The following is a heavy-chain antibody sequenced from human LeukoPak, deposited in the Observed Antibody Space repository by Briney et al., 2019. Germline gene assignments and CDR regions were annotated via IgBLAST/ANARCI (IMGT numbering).Heavy chain of an antibody. J-gene: IGHJ4*02. V-gene: IGHV4-38-2*01. Sequence: SETLSLTCAVSGYSISSGYYWGWIRQPPGKGLEWIGSIYHSGSTYYNPSLKSRVTISVDTSKNQFSLKLSSVTAADTAVYYCARAMVERWLIYDYWGQGTLVTVSS. CDR2: IYHSGST. CDR3: ARAMVERWLIYDY. CDR1: GYSISSGYY. D-gene: IGHD4-23*01.